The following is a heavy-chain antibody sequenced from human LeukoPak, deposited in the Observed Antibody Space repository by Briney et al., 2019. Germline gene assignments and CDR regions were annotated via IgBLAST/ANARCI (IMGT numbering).Heavy chain of an antibody. CDR3: ARDYYDSSGYYFARWFDP. CDR2: INPNSGGT. Sequence: ASAKVSCKASGYTFTGYYMHWVRQAPGQGLEWMGWINPNSGGTNYAQKFQGRVTMTRDTSISTAYMELSRLRSDDTAVYYCARDYYDSSGYYFARWFDPWGQGTLVTVSS. D-gene: IGHD3-22*01. J-gene: IGHJ5*02. CDR1: GYTFTGYY. V-gene: IGHV1-2*02.